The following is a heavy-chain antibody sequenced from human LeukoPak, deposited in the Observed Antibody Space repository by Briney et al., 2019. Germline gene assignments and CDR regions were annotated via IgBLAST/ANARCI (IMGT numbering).Heavy chain of an antibody. CDR3: ARGGWNYYYYYMDV. CDR2: IYYTGST. J-gene: IGHJ6*03. D-gene: IGHD2-15*01. V-gene: IGHV4-59*01. CDR1: GDSTSEYY. Sequence: SETLSLTCTVSGDSTSEYYWTWIRQAPGKGLEWIGYIYYTGSTNYNPSLKSRVTISVDTSKNQFSLRLSSVTAADTAVYYCARGGWNYYYYYMDVWGKGTTVTVSS.